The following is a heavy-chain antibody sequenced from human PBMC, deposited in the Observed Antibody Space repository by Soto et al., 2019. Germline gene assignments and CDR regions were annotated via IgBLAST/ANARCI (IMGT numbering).Heavy chain of an antibody. V-gene: IGHV4-31*03. J-gene: IGHJ6*02. Sequence: QVQLQESGPGLVKPSQTLSLTCTVSGGSISSGGYYWSWIRQHPGKGLEWVGHLHYSVSTYYYPSLKSRVTTSVDTSKNQFSLKLSSVTAADTAVYYCARVRYSNGYQHYYGMDGWGQGTTVTVSS. D-gene: IGHD5-18*01. CDR2: LHYSVST. CDR1: GGSISSGGYY. CDR3: ARVRYSNGYQHYYGMDG.